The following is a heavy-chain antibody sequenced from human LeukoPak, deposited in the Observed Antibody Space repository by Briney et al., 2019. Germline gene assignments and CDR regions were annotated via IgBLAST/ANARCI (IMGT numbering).Heavy chain of an antibody. CDR3: AKDSGPYTSGYYGH. D-gene: IGHD3-22*01. CDR1: GCTFSSYA. CDR2: ISGGGGTT. V-gene: IGHV3-23*01. J-gene: IGHJ4*02. Sequence: GGSLRLSCAASGCTFSSYAMSWVRQAPGKRLEWVSAISGGGGTTYYADSVKGRFTISRDNSKNTLFLQMNSLRAEDTAVYYCAKDSGPYTSGYYGHWGQGTLVTVSS.